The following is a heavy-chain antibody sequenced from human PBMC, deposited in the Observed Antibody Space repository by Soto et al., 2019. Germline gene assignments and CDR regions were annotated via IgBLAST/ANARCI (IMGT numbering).Heavy chain of an antibody. Sequence: ASVKVSCKASGYTFTGYYMHWVRQAPGQGLEWMGWINPNSGGTNYAQKFQGRVTMTRDTSISTAYMELSRLRSDDTAVYCCARDKATVTTYDPRFSRPQGFDPWGQGTLVTVSS. D-gene: IGHD4-17*01. CDR1: GYTFTGYY. J-gene: IGHJ5*02. CDR3: ARDKATVTTYDPRFSRPQGFDP. CDR2: INPNSGGT. V-gene: IGHV1-2*02.